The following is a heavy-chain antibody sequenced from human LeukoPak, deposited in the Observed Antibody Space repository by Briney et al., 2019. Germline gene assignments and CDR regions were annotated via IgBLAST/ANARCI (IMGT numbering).Heavy chain of an antibody. D-gene: IGHD2-15*01. CDR1: GGSFSGYY. Sequence: SETLSLTCGVYGGSFSGYYWSWIRQPPGKGLEWIGEINHRRSTNYNPSLKGRVIISVDTSKNQFSLRLTSVTAADTAVYYCARGTVVAAISWFDPWGQGTLVTVSS. CDR2: INHRRST. V-gene: IGHV4-34*01. J-gene: IGHJ5*02. CDR3: ARGTVVAAISWFDP.